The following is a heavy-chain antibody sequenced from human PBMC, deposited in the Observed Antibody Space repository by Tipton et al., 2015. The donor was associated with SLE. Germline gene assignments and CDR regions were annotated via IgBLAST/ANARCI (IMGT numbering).Heavy chain of an antibody. CDR3: GRGVYSEGSVGMDV. CDR2: ISRDGSNT. V-gene: IGHV3-74*01. Sequence: SLRLSCAASGFTFCSHWMYWVRQAPWKGLVWVSRISRDGSNTYYADSVEGRFTISRDNAKNTLYLQMHSLRVDDTAVYYCGRGVYSEGSVGMDVWGQGTTVTVSS. J-gene: IGHJ6*02. CDR1: GFTFCSHW. D-gene: IGHD3-22*01.